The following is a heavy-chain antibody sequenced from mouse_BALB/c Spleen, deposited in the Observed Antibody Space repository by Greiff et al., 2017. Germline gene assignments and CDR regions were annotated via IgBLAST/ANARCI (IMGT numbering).Heavy chain of an antibody. J-gene: IGHJ3*01. CDR1: GYTFTSYW. Sequence: QVQLKESGAELAKPGASVKMSCKASGYTFTSYWMHWVKQRPGQGLEWIGYINPSTGYTEYNQKFKDKATLTVDTSSSTAYMQLSSLASEDSALYFCARSYGSSYLLAYWGQGTLVTVSA. CDR3: ARSYGSSYLLAY. V-gene: IGHV1-7*01. D-gene: IGHD1-1*01. CDR2: INPSTGYT.